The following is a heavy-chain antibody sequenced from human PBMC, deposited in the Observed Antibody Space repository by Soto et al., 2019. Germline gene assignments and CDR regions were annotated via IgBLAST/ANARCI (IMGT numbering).Heavy chain of an antibody. Sequence: GGSLRLSCAASGFTFNNYGIHWVRQAPGQGLEWVAFISSDGSKKYYADSVKGRFTISRDNAKNTLYLQMSSLRAEDTAVYYCAKGDYYDSSGPFDYWGQGTVVTVSS. CDR3: AKGDYYDSSGPFDY. CDR2: ISSDGSKK. V-gene: IGHV3-30*18. D-gene: IGHD3-22*01. CDR1: GFTFNNYG. J-gene: IGHJ4*02.